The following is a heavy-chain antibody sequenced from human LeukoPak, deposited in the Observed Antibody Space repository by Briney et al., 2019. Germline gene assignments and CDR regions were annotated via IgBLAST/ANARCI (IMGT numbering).Heavy chain of an antibody. CDR1: GYSISSDND. J-gene: IGHJ4*02. D-gene: IGHD3-22*01. CDR2: IYHSGST. CDR3: ARAPRDSSSSNYMRRFDY. V-gene: IGHV4-38-2*01. Sequence: SETLSLTCAVSGYSISSDNDWVWIRQPPGQGLEWTGGIYHSGSTYYNPSLKSRVTMSVDTSKNQFSLKVSSVTAADTAVYYCARAPRDSSSSNYMRRFDYWGQGTLVTVSS.